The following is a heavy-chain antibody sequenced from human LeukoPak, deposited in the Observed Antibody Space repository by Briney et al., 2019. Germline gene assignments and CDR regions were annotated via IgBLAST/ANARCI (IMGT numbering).Heavy chain of an antibody. V-gene: IGHV1-18*01. Sequence: GASVKVSCKASGYTFTSYGISWERQAPGQALEWMGWISAYNGNTNYAQTLQGRVTMTTDTSTSTAYMELRSLRSDDTAVYYCARRRPSSGWYRPVDYWGQGTLVTVSS. CDR3: ARRRPSSGWYRPVDY. CDR1: GYTFTSYG. D-gene: IGHD6-19*01. CDR2: ISAYNGNT. J-gene: IGHJ4*02.